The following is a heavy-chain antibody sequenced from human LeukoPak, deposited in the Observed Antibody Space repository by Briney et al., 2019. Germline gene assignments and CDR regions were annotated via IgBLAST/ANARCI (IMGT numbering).Heavy chain of an antibody. CDR3: ARGMSIDILIGLDY. D-gene: IGHD3-9*01. J-gene: IGHJ4*02. V-gene: IGHV3-23*01. CDR1: GFTFSSYA. Sequence: GGSLRLSCAASGFTFSSYAMSWVRQAPGKGLEWVSAISGPGDSTSYADSVKGRFTISRDNSKNTPYLQMNSLRAEDTALYYCARGMSIDILIGLDYWGQGILVTVSS. CDR2: ISGPGDST.